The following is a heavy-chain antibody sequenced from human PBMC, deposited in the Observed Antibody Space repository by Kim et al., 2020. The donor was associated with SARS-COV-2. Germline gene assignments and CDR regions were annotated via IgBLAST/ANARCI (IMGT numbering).Heavy chain of an antibody. D-gene: IGHD5-12*01. Sequence: SVKVSCEASGGTFSSYTISWVRQAPGQGLEWMGRIIPILGIANYAQKFQGRVTITADKSTSTAYMELSSLRSEDTAVYYCARGGQVATIRRYYYHGMDVWGQGTTVTVSS. V-gene: IGHV1-69*02. CDR2: IIPILGIA. CDR1: GGTFSSYT. CDR3: ARGGQVATIRRYYYHGMDV. J-gene: IGHJ6*02.